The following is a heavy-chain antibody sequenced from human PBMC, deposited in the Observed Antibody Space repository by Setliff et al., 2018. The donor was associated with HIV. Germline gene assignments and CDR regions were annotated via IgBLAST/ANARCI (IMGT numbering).Heavy chain of an antibody. CDR1: GGSINTSSYY. D-gene: IGHD2-21*01. J-gene: IGHJ5*02. Sequence: SETLSLTCSVSGGSINTSSYYWAWVRQPPGNELEWIGSIYHDGTTHYRSSLRSRAAISIDTSKNLVSLNLNSVTAADTAIYYCARGVARQVVIDRWFDPWGQGTPVTVSS. CDR2: IYHDGTT. CDR3: ARGVARQVVIDRWFDP. V-gene: IGHV4-39*07.